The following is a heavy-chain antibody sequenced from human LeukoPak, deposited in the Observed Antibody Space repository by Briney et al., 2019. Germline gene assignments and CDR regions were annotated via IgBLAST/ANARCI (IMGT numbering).Heavy chain of an antibody. V-gene: IGHV3-30*03. D-gene: IGHD4-23*01. CDR1: GFTFSSYG. CDR2: ISYDGSNT. Sequence: GWSLRLSCAASGFTFSSYGMHWVRQAPGKGLEWVAVISYDGSNTYYADSVKGRFTISSDNSKNMLYLQMNSLRADDTAVYFCARDYGGNSYGLDVWGQGTTVTVSS. CDR3: ARDYGGNSYGLDV. J-gene: IGHJ6*02.